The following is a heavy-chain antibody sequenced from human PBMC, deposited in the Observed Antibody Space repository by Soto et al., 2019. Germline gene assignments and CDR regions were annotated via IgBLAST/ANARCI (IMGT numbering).Heavy chain of an antibody. D-gene: IGHD3-22*01. CDR1: GGTFSSYA. CDR2: IIPIFGTA. CDR3: ARNYYDSSGYYYEVSWFDP. Sequence: SVKVSCKASGGTFSSYAIRWVRQAPGQGLEWMGGIIPIFGTANYAQKFQGRVTITADESTSTAYMELSSLRSEDTAVYYCARNYYDSSGYYYEVSWFDPWGQGTLVTVSS. J-gene: IGHJ5*02. V-gene: IGHV1-69*13.